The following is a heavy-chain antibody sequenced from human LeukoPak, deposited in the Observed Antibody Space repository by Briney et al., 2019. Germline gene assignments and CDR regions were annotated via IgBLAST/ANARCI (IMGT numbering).Heavy chain of an antibody. Sequence: GESLKISCKCSGYSFTSYWIGWVRQMPGKGLEWMGIIYPHDSDTRYSPAFQGQVTISADKSISTAYLQWSSLKASDTAIYYCARTYGDKALDYWGQGTLVTVSS. J-gene: IGHJ4*02. CDR3: ARTYGDKALDY. D-gene: IGHD4-17*01. CDR1: GYSFTSYW. V-gene: IGHV5-51*01. CDR2: IYPHDSDT.